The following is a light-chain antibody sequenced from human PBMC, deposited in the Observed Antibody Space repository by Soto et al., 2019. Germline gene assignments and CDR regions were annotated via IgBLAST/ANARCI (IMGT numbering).Light chain of an antibody. J-gene: IGLJ3*02. CDR1: SSNIGAGYA. Sequence: QSVLTQPPSVSGAPGQRVAISCTGSSSNIGAGYAVHWYQQLPGTAPKLLIYSDIFGANNRPSGVPDRFSGSKSGTSASLAITGLQAEDEADYYCQSFDRGQSYDNRLSGVFGGGTKLTVL. V-gene: IGLV1-40*01. CDR3: QSFDRGQSYDNRLSGV. CDR2: GAN.